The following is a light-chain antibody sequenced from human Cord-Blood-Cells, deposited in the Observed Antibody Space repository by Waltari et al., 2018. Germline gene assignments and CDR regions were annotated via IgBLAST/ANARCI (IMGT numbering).Light chain of an antibody. CDR2: DAS. CDR1: QSVSSY. Sequence: EIVLTQSPATLSLSPGERATLPCRASQSVSSYLAWYQQKPGQAPRLLIYDASNRATGIPARFSGSGSGTDFTLTISSLEPEDFAVYYCQQRSNWSSWTFGQGTKVEIK. CDR3: QQRSNWSSWT. V-gene: IGKV3-11*01. J-gene: IGKJ1*01.